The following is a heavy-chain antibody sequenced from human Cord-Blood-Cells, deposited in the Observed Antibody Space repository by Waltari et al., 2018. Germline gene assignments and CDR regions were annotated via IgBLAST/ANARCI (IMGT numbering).Heavy chain of an antibody. J-gene: IGHJ2*01. Sequence: QLQLQESGPGLVKPSETLSLTCTVSGGSISSSSYYWGWIRQPPGKGLAWIGSIYYSGRTYYNPSLKSRVTISVDTSKNQFSLKLSSVTAADTAVYYCARLTRPDYDILTGYWYFDLWGRGTLVTVSS. CDR1: GGSISSSSYY. CDR2: IYYSGRT. CDR3: ARLTRPDYDILTGYWYFDL. D-gene: IGHD3-9*01. V-gene: IGHV4-39*01.